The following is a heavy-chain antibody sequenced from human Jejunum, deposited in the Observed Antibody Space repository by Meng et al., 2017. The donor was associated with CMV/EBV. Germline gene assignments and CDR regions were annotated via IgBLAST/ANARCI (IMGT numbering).Heavy chain of an antibody. J-gene: IGHJ4*02. V-gene: IGHV1-18*01. D-gene: IGHD4-11*01. CDR3: ARDLDDYSNFMNY. Sequence: QVQLVQFGTEGKKPGAPVKLSCKTSGYTFTDYSLNWVRQAPGQGLEWMGWISTYNGHANYAQKFQGRVTMTTDTSSSTTYMELRSLKSDDTAIYYCARDLDDYSNFMNYWGQGTLVTVSS. CDR2: ISTYNGHA. CDR1: GYTFTDYS.